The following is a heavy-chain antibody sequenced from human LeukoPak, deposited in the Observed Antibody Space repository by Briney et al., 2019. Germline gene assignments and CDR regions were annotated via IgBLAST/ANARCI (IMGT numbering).Heavy chain of an antibody. D-gene: IGHD1-14*01. V-gene: IGHV1-46*01. CDR1: GYAFTNFY. CDR3: ARDLNPQSIGMRAFDI. J-gene: IGHJ3*02. Sequence: ASVKVSCKASGYAFTNFYLHWVRQAPGQGLEWMGIINPTTGSTTYAQKLQGRVTMTRDMSTSTVYMELSSLRSEDTAVYFCARDLNPQSIGMRAFDIWGQGTMVTASS. CDR2: INPTTGST.